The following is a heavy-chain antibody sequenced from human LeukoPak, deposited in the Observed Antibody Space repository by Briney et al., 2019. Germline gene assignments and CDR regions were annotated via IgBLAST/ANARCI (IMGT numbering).Heavy chain of an antibody. Sequence: HSETLSLTCTVSGGSISSYYWSWIRQPPGKGLEWIGYIYYSGSTNYNPSLKSRVTISVDTSKNQFSLKLSSVTAADTAVYYCAREALTGYPFDYWGQGTLVTVSS. CDR2: IYYSGST. V-gene: IGHV4-59*01. J-gene: IGHJ4*02. D-gene: IGHD3-9*01. CDR3: AREALTGYPFDY. CDR1: GGSISSYY.